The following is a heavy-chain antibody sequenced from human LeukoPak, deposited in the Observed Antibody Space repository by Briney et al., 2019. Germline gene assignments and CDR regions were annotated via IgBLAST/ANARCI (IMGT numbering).Heavy chain of an antibody. V-gene: IGHV4-39*07. CDR1: GGSISSSSYY. CDR3: ARGRTGSYYNGGSHYYMDV. CDR2: IYYSGST. Sequence: PSETLSLTCTVSGGSISSSSYYWGWIRQPPGKGLEWIGSIYYSGSTYYNPSLKSRVTISVDTSKNQFSLKLSSVTAADTAVYYCARGRTGSYYNGGSHYYMDVWGKGTTVTVSS. J-gene: IGHJ6*03. D-gene: IGHD3-10*01.